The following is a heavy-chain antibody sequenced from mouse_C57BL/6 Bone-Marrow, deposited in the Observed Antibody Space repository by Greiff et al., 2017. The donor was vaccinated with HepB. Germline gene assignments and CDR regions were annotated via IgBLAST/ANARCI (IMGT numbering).Heavy chain of an antibody. CDR3: ARYDSSYYYYAMDY. CDR1: GFTFTSYW. CDR2: IYPGSGST. V-gene: IGHV1-55*01. J-gene: IGHJ4*01. Sequence: QVQLQQPGAELVKPGASVKMSCTASGFTFTSYWITWVKQRPGQGLEWIGDIYPGSGSTNYNEKFKSKATLTVDTSSSTAYMQLSSLTSEDSAVYYCARYDSSYYYYAMDYWGQGTSVTVSS. D-gene: IGHD1-1*01.